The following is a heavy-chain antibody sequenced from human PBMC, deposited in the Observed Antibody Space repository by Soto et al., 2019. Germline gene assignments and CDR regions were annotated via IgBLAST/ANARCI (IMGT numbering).Heavy chain of an antibody. D-gene: IGHD6-19*01. CDR2: LSNNVINT. CDR3: AREWSFSVAAPWY. V-gene: IGHV3-30-3*01. CDR1: GFTFSTYT. J-gene: IGHJ4*02. Sequence: QVELVESGGGVVQPGRSLRLSCAASGFTFSTYTMYWVRQAPGKGLKWVAGLSNNVINTDYADSVKGRFTISRDNSMHTLHLQMHSLRAEDTAVYFCAREWSFSVAAPWYWGQGTLVPVSS.